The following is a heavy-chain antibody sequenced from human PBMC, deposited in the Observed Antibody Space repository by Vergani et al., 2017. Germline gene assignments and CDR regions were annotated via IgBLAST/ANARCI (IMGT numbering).Heavy chain of an antibody. Sequence: QVRLEESGPGLVKPSETLSLTCSVSGYSIGSSDWWSWVRQPPGKGLEWIGEIYHSGSTNYKPSLKSRVTMSIDTSKNQFSLKLTSVTAADTAVYYCATGAGPFDIWGQGTLVTVSS. CDR3: ATGAGPFDI. CDR1: GYSIGSSDW. V-gene: IGHV4-4*02. CDR2: IYHSGST. D-gene: IGHD7-27*01. J-gene: IGHJ4*02.